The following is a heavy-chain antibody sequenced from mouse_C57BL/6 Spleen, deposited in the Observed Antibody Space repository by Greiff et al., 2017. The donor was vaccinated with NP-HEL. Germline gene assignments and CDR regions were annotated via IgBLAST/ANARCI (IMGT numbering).Heavy chain of an antibody. Sequence: EVHLVESGGGLVQPKGSLKLSCAASGFSFNTYAMNWVRQAPGKGLEWVARIRSKSNNYATYYADSVKDRFTISRDDSESMLYLQMNNLKTEDTAMYYCVRQGGLRDAMDYWGQGTSVTVSS. D-gene: IGHD2-4*01. V-gene: IGHV10-1*01. CDR3: VRQGGLRDAMDY. J-gene: IGHJ4*01. CDR2: IRSKSNNYAT. CDR1: GFSFNTYA.